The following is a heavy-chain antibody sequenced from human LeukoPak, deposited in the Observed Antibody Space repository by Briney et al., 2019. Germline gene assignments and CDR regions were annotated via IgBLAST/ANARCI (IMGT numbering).Heavy chain of an antibody. CDR2: IIPIFGTA. J-gene: IGHJ4*02. V-gene: IGHV1-69*05. CDR3: ARALRYYGSYYFDY. CDR1: GGTFSSYA. D-gene: IGHD3-10*01. Sequence: GSSVKVSCKASGGTFSSYAISWVRQAPGQGREWMGRIIPIFGTAKYAQKIQGRVTITTDESTSTAYMEPSSLRSEDTAVYYCARALRYYGSYYFDYWGQGTLVTVSS.